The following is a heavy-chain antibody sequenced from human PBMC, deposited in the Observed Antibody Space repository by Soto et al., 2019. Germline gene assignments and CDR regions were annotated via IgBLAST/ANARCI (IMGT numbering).Heavy chain of an antibody. CDR1: GYTFTSYA. J-gene: IGHJ4*02. D-gene: IGHD3-3*01. Sequence: GASVKVSCKASGYTFTSYAMHWVRQAPGQRLEWMGWINAGNGNTKYSQKFQGRVTTTRETSASTAYMELSSLRSEDTAVYYCARDRATIFGVVRFDYWGQGTLVTVSS. CDR3: ARDRATIFGVVRFDY. V-gene: IGHV1-3*01. CDR2: INAGNGNT.